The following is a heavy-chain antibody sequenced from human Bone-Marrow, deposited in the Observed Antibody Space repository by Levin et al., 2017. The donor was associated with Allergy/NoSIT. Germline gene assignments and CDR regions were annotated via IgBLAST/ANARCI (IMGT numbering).Heavy chain of an antibody. CDR1: GVSINSNNYF. CDR2: VHYSGST. J-gene: IGHJ4*02. D-gene: IGHD3-9*01. V-gene: IGHV4-39*02. CDR3: ARRLSTWDGFDR. Sequence: KPSETLSLTCTVSGVSINSNNYFWGWVRQPPGKSLEWIGSVHYSGSTYYSPSLKSRVIISIDMSKNHFSLTLKSVTAADRAVYYCARRLSTWDGFDRWGQGTLVTVSS.